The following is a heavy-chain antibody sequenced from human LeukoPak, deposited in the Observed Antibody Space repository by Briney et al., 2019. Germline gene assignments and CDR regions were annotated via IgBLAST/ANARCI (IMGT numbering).Heavy chain of an antibody. CDR3: AKVGDSSSWYPHFDY. D-gene: IGHD6-13*01. CDR1: GFTFSSYA. Sequence: GGSLRLSCAASGFTFSSYAMSWVRQAPGKGLEWVSAMSGSGGSTYYADSVKGRFTISRDNSKNTLYLQMNSLRAEDTAVYYCAKVGDSSSWYPHFDYWGQGTLVTVSS. V-gene: IGHV3-23*01. J-gene: IGHJ4*02. CDR2: MSGSGGST.